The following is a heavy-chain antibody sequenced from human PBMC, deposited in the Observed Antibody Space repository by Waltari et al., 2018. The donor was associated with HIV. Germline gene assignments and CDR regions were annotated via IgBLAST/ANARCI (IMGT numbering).Heavy chain of an antibody. V-gene: IGHV3-7*01. Sequence: EVQLVQSGGGLVQPGGSLTVACAASGFSFNTYWMSWIRQAPGRGLEGVANIKGDGSGKYYVDSLEGRFTISRDNAENSVYLQMNSLGAEDTAVYYCARFFLGRPELDFDYWGQGTLVTVSS. CDR1: GFSFNTYW. CDR2: IKGDGSGK. D-gene: IGHD1-7*01. J-gene: IGHJ4*02. CDR3: ARFFLGRPELDFDY.